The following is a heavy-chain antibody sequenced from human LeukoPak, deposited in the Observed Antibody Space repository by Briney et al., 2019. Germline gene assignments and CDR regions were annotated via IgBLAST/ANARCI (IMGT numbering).Heavy chain of an antibody. Sequence: SETLSLTCTVSGGSMSSGSYYWSWIRQPAGKGLEWIGRIYTSGSTDYNPSLKSRVTISVDTSKNQFSLKLSSVTAADTAVYYCARAEGAFDIWGQGTMVSVSS. D-gene: IGHD1-14*01. CDR2: IYTSGST. CDR1: GGSMSSGSYY. CDR3: ARAEGAFDI. V-gene: IGHV4-61*02. J-gene: IGHJ3*02.